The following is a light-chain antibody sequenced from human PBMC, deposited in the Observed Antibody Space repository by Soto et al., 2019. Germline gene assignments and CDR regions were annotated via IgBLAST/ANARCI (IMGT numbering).Light chain of an antibody. CDR2: DDN. J-gene: IGLJ1*01. Sequence: QSVLTQPRSVSGSPGQSVTISCTGTSSDVGGYNYVSWYQHHPGKAPKLIIYDDNKRPSGIPDRFSGSKSGTSATLGITGFQTGDEADYYCGSWDSSLSAYVFGTGTKAPS. CDR1: SSDVGGYNY. V-gene: IGLV1-51*01. CDR3: GSWDSSLSAYV.